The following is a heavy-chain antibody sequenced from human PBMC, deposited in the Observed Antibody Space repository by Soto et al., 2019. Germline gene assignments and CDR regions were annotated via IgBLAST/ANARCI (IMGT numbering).Heavy chain of an antibody. J-gene: IGHJ4*02. CDR2: IYSGGLT. Sequence: GGSLRLSCAASKLTVGSNYMTWVRQAPGKGLEWVSVIYSGGLTYYADSVKGRFTISRDNSKNTLLLQMNSLGAEDTAVYYCAKDSNKYSSSLRGRYFDYWGQGIGVTVSS. CDR3: AKDSNKYSSSLRGRYFDY. V-gene: IGHV3-53*01. CDR1: KLTVGSNY. D-gene: IGHD4-4*01.